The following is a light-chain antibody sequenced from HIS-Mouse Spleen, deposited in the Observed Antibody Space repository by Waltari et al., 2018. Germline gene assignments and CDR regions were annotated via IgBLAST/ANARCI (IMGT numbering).Light chain of an antibody. CDR2: EDS. J-gene: IGLJ2*01. V-gene: IGLV3-10*01. Sequence: SYELTQPPSVSVSPGQTARITCSGDALPKKYAYWYQQKSGQAPVLVIYEDSKRPPGIADRFSDSSSGTMATVTISGAEVEDEADYYCYSTDSSGNHRVFGGGTKLTVL. CDR1: ALPKKY. CDR3: YSTDSSGNHRV.